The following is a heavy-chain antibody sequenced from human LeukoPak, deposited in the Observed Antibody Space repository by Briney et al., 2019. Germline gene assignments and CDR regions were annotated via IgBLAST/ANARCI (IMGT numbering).Heavy chain of an antibody. CDR1: GGSMSTNRYY. CDR2: IYYIGST. J-gene: IGHJ4*02. CDR3: ARLGAGPTYYDFWSGYSSFYFDY. V-gene: IGHV4-39*01. Sequence: PSETLSLTCTVSGGSMSTNRYYWGWIRQPPGKGLEWIGTIYYIGSTYYNPSLKSRVTISIDTSKNQFSLKLSSVTAADTAVYYCARLGAGPTYYDFWSGYSSFYFDYWGQGTLVTVSS. D-gene: IGHD3-3*01.